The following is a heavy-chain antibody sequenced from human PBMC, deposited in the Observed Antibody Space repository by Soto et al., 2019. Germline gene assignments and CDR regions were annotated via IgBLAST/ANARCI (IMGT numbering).Heavy chain of an antibody. CDR2: ISGSGGST. CDR3: AKDHLPYCTNGVCLGLDY. J-gene: IGHJ4*02. CDR1: GFTFSSYA. Sequence: EVQLLESGGGLVQPGGSLRLSCAASGFTFSSYAMSWVRQAPGKGLEWVSAISGSGGSTYYADSVKGRFTISRDNSKNTLYLQMNSLRAEDTAVYYWAKDHLPYCTNGVCLGLDYWGQGTLVTVSS. D-gene: IGHD2-8*01. V-gene: IGHV3-23*01.